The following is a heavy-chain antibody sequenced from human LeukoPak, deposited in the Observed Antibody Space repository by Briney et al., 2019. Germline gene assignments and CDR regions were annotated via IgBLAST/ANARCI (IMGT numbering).Heavy chain of an antibody. CDR1: GLIFSTYG. J-gene: IGHJ5*02. V-gene: IGHV3-30*19. Sequence: PGGSLRLSCAASGLIFSTYGMHWVRQAPGKGLEWVAFIQNDGNDKYYADSVKGRFTVSRDNSKNTLDLQMNGLRAEDTAVCYCARAVTWIDPWGQGTLVTVSS. CDR2: IQNDGNDK. CDR3: ARAVTWIDP.